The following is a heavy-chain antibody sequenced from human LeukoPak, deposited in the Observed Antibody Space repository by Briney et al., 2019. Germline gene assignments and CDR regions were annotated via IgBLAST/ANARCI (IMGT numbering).Heavy chain of an antibody. CDR3: ARGGPNSSGWRIDY. CDR2: IYHSVDI. J-gene: IGHJ4*02. D-gene: IGHD6-19*01. V-gene: IGHV4-59*01. CDR1: GGSISSYY. Sequence: KPSETLSLTCTVSGGSISSYYWSWIRQPPGKGLEWIGYIYHSVDIKYNASLKSRVTISVDTSKSQFSLKLSSVTAADTAVYYCARGGPNSSGWRIDYWGQGTLVTVSS.